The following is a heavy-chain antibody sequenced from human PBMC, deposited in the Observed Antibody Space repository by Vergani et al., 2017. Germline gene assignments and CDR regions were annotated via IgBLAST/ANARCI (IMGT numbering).Heavy chain of an antibody. CDR1: GYTFTDYY. Sequence: VQLVQSGAEVKKPGSSVKISCKVSGYTFTDYYMHWVQQAPGKGLEWMGLVDPEDGETIYAEKFQGRVTITADTSTDTAYMELSSLRSEDTAVYYCATWTYYDSSGYYPAGFDYWGQGTLVTVSS. V-gene: IGHV1-69-2*01. CDR3: ATWTYYDSSGYYPAGFDY. CDR2: VDPEDGET. J-gene: IGHJ4*02. D-gene: IGHD3-22*01.